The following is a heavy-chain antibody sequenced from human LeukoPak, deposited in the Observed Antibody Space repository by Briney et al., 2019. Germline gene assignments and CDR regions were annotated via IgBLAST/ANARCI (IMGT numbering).Heavy chain of an antibody. CDR3: ARDRPYYDFWSGPRIYYYYYGMDV. Sequence: SETLSLTCTVSGGSISNYYWSWIRQPPGKGLEWIGYIYYSGTTNYNPSLKSRVTISVDTSKNQFSLKLSSVTAADTAVYYCARDRPYYDFWSGPRIYYYYYGMDVWGQGTPVTVSS. V-gene: IGHV4-59*12. D-gene: IGHD3-3*01. CDR1: GGSISNYY. J-gene: IGHJ6*02. CDR2: IYYSGTT.